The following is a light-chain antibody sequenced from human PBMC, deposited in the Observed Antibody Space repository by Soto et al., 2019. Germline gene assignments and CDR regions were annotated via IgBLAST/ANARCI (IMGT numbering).Light chain of an antibody. J-gene: IGKJ1*01. CDR2: AAS. CDR3: QQTYITPPWT. Sequence: DIQMTQSPTSLYASVGDRITITCRASQSINNYLNWYKHKPGKAPRLLIFAASNLETGVPSRFSGSGSGTDFTLSVNDLQTEDFATYYCQQTYITPPWTFGQGTKVEI. CDR1: QSINNY. V-gene: IGKV1-39*01.